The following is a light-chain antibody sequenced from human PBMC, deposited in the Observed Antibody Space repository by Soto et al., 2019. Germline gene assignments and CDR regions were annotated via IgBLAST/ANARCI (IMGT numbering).Light chain of an antibody. CDR3: QQYSSSSFT. J-gene: IGKJ3*01. Sequence: EIVLTQSPGTLSLSPGERATLSCRASQSVSSSYLAWYQQKPGQAPRLLIYDASSRASGIPDTFSGSGSGTDFTLSISRLEPEDFAVYYRQQYSSSSFTFGPGTKVDIK. CDR1: QSVSSSY. V-gene: IGKV3-20*01. CDR2: DAS.